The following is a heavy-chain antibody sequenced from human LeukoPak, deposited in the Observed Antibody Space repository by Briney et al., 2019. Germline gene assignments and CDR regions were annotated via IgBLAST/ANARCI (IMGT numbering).Heavy chain of an antibody. V-gene: IGHV1-69*05. CDR1: GYTFTSYG. J-gene: IGHJ4*02. CDR3: ATLGYCSSTSCYTPYYFDY. Sequence: SVKVSCKASGYTFTSYGISWVRQAPGQGLEWMGGIIPIFGTANYAQKFQGRVTITTDESTSTAYMELSSLRSEDTAVYYCATLGYCSSTSCYTPYYFDYWGQGTLVTVSS. CDR2: IIPIFGTA. D-gene: IGHD2-2*02.